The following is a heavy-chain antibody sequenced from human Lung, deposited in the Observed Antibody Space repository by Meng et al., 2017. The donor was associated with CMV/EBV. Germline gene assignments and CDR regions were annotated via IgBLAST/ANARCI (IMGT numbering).Heavy chain of an antibody. D-gene: IGHD6-13*01. CDR2: IYYSGGT. CDR3: ARSVGCSSTYCDTYTSSWYPDY. Sequence: TLSLTXTVSGGSINSVAYYWTWIRQHPGKGLEWIGYIYYSGGTNYNPSLQSRVTISVDTSKNQFSLKLSSVTAADTAMYYCARSVGCSSTYCDTYTSSWYPDYWGQGTLVTVSS. V-gene: IGHV4-31*03. CDR1: GGSINSVAYY. J-gene: IGHJ4*02.